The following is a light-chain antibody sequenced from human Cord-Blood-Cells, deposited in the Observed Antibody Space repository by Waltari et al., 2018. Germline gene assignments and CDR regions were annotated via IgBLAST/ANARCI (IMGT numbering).Light chain of an antibody. CDR2: GAS. CDR1: QSVSSN. J-gene: IGKJ5*01. Sequence: EIVMTQSPATLSVSPGERATLSCRASQSVSSNLAWYQQKPGQAPRLLMYGASTRATGIPAGFSGSGSGTEFTLTISSLQSEDFAVYYCQQYNNWPLTFGQGTRLEIK. V-gene: IGKV3-15*01. CDR3: QQYNNWPLT.